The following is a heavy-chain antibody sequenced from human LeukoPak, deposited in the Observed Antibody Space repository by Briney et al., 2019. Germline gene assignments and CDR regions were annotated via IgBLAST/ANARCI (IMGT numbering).Heavy chain of an antibody. Sequence: GGSLRLSCPASGFSFSSHWMSWVRQAPGKGLEWVANIKQDGSEKKYVDSVKGRFTISRDNAKNSLYLQMNSLRAEDTAVYYCAKGGGAAATHLLDYWGQGTLVTVSS. V-gene: IGHV3-7*01. CDR1: GFSFSSHW. CDR2: IKQDGSEK. J-gene: IGHJ4*02. CDR3: AKGGGAAATHLLDY. D-gene: IGHD6-13*01.